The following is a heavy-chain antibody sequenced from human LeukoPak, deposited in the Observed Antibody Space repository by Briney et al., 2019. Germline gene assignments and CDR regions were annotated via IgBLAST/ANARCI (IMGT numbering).Heavy chain of an antibody. Sequence: GMSLRLSCAASGFTFSSYWMHWVRQVPGKGLLWVARINTYGTSTSYGDSVEGRFTISRDNAKNTLDLEMKSLRDDDTAVYYCARGSSTVTTRDWFDPWGQGTQVTVSS. D-gene: IGHD4-17*01. CDR3: ARGSSTVTTRDWFDP. CDR2: INTYGTST. V-gene: IGHV3-74*03. CDR1: GFTFSSYW. J-gene: IGHJ5*02.